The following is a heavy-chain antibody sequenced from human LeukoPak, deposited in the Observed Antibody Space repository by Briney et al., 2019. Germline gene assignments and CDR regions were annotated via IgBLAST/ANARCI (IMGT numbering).Heavy chain of an antibody. CDR2: ISYDGSNK. D-gene: IGHD1-26*01. CDR1: GFTFSSYA. Sequence: GGSLRLSCAASGFTFSSYAMHWVRQAPGKGLEWVAVISYDGSNKYYADSVKGRFTISRDNAKNSLYLQMNSLRAEDTAVYYCARDLVWSGSYFDYWGQGTLVTVSS. V-gene: IGHV3-30*04. CDR3: ARDLVWSGSYFDY. J-gene: IGHJ4*02.